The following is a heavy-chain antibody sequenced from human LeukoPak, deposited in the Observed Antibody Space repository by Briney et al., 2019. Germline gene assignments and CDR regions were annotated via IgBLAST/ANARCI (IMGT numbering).Heavy chain of an antibody. CDR3: ARDTVWNGFEP. CDR1: GFTFTDYY. Sequence: PRGSLRLSCAASGFTFTDYYMSWIRQAPGKGLGWVSYISSSGSTIYYADSVKGRFTISRDNAKNSLYLQMNSLRAEDTAVYYCARDTVWNGFEPSGQGALVTVSS. D-gene: IGHD2-8*01. CDR2: ISSSGSTI. V-gene: IGHV3-11*01. J-gene: IGHJ5*02.